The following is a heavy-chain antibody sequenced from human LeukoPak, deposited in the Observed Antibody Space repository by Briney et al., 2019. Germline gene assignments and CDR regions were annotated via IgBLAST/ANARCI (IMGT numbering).Heavy chain of an antibody. Sequence: SQTLSLTCAVSGGSISSGGYSWSWIRQPPGKGLEWIGYIYHSGSTYYNPSLKSRVTISVDRSKNQFSLKLSSVTAADTAVYYCASPSKMASVEHAFDIWGQGTMVTVSS. CDR1: GGSISSGGYS. CDR3: ASPSKMASVEHAFDI. CDR2: IYHSGST. V-gene: IGHV4-30-2*01. J-gene: IGHJ3*02. D-gene: IGHD5-24*01.